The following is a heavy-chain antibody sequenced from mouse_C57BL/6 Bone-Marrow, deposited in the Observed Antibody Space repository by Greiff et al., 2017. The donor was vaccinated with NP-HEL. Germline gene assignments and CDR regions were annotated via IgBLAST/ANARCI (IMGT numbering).Heavy chain of an antibody. J-gene: IGHJ1*03. D-gene: IGHD1-1*01. CDR1: GFTFSSYA. CDR2: ISDGGSYT. CDR3: ARDPGSVLDV. V-gene: IGHV5-4*01. Sequence: EVQLVESGGGLVKPGGSLKLSCAASGFTFSSYAMSWVRQTPEKRLEWVATISDGGSYTYYPDNVKGRFPISRDNAKNNLYLQMSHLKSEDTAMYYCARDPGSVLDVWGTGTTVTVSS.